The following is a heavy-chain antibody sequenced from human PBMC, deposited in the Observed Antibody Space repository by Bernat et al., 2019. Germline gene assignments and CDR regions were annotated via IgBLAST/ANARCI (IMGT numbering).Heavy chain of an antibody. V-gene: IGHV3-48*01. CDR1: GFTFSNYN. CDR3: ATKGGSYRFDY. J-gene: IGHJ4*02. Sequence: EVQLVESGGGLVHPGGSLILSCAASGFTFSNYNINWVRQAPGKGLEWVSFISGSSSTIYYADSVRGRTTVSRDNAKNSLYLQMTSLRVEDTAVYYCATKGGSYRFDYWGQGTLVTVSS. CDR2: ISGSSSTI. D-gene: IGHD3-16*02.